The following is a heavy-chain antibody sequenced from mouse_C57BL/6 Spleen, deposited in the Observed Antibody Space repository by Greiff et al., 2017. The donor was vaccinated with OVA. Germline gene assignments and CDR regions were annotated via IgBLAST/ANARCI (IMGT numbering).Heavy chain of an antibody. J-gene: IGHJ1*03. V-gene: IGHV5-4*01. Sequence: EVQGVESGGGLVKPGGSLKLSCAASGFTFSSYAMSWVRQTPEKRLEWVATISDGGSYTYYPDNVKGRFTISRDNAKNNLYLQMSHLKSEDTAMYYCARDLPYYDYDAHWYFDVWGTGTTVTVSS. CDR1: GFTFSSYA. CDR3: ARDLPYYDYDAHWYFDV. D-gene: IGHD2-4*01. CDR2: ISDGGSYT.